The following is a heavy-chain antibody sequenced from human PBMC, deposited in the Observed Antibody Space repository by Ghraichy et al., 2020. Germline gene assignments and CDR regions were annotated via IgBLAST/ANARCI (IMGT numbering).Heavy chain of an antibody. D-gene: IGHD6-13*01. CDR1: GYSISSGYY. Sequence: TLSLTCTVSGYSISSGYYWGWIRQPPGKGLEWIGSIYHSGSTYYNPSLKSRVTISVDTSKNQFSLKLSSVTAADTAVYYCARDPSSWDYWGQGTLVTVSS. V-gene: IGHV4-38-2*02. CDR2: IYHSGST. J-gene: IGHJ4*02. CDR3: ARDPSSWDY.